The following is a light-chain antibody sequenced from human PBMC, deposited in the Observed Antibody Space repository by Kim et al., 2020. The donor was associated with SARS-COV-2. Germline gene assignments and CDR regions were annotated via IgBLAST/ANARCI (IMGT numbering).Light chain of an antibody. Sequence: ENVLTQSPGTLSLSPGERATLSCRASQSFSSRYLAWYQQKPGQAPRLLIYGASTRATGIPDRFSGSGSGTDFTLTICRLEPEDSAVYYCQQFGRSSCTFGQGTKVDIK. CDR2: GAS. J-gene: IGKJ1*01. CDR1: QSFSSRY. V-gene: IGKV3-20*01. CDR3: QQFGRSSCT.